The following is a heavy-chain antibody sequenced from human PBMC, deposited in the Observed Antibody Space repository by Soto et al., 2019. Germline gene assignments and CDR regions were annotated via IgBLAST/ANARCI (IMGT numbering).Heavy chain of an antibody. CDR1: GGSISSSSYY. CDR3: ARQGSPTLREDWFDP. V-gene: IGHV4-39*01. J-gene: IGHJ5*02. CDR2: IYYSGST. Sequence: QLQLQESGPGLVQPSETLSLTCTVSGGSISSSSYYWGWIRQPPGKGLEWIGSIYYSGSTYYNPSLKSRVTISVDTSKNKFSLKLSSVTAADTAVYYCARQGSPTLREDWFDPWGQGTLVTVSS. D-gene: IGHD6-13*01.